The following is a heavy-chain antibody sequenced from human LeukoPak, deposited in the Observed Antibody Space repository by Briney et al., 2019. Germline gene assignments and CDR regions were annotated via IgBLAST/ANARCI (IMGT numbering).Heavy chain of an antibody. CDR1: GFTFSSYS. CDR3: ARDPSARRRYFDY. CDR2: ISSSSSTI. J-gene: IGHJ4*02. V-gene: IGHV3-48*04. Sequence: PRGSLRLSCAASGFTFSSYSMNWVRQAPGKGLEWVSYISSSSSTIYYADSVKGRFTISRDNAKNSLYLQMNSLRAEDTAVYYCARDPSARRRYFDYWGQGTLVTVSS. D-gene: IGHD6-6*01.